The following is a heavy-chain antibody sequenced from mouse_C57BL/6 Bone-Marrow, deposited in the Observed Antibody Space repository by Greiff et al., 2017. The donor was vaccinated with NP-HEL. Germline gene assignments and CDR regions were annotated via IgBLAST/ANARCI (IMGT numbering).Heavy chain of an antibody. CDR2: IYWDDDK. Sequence: QVQLMECGPGILQSSQTLSLTCSFSGFSLSTSGMGVSWIRQPSGKGLEWLAHIYWDDDKRYNPSLKSRLTISKDTSRNQVFLKITSVDTADTATYYCARIYDGYLYAMDYWGQGTSVTVSS. J-gene: IGHJ4*01. CDR1: GFSLSTSGMG. V-gene: IGHV8-12*01. D-gene: IGHD2-3*01. CDR3: ARIYDGYLYAMDY.